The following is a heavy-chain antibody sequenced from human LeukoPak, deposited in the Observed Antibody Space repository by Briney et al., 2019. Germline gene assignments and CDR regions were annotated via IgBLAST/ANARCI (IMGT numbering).Heavy chain of an antibody. V-gene: IGHV1-8*01. CDR1: GYTFTSYD. CDR3: ARGLSRIVVVTYNGMDV. CDR2: MNPNSGNT. D-gene: IGHD3-22*01. Sequence: ASVKVSCKASGYTFTSYDINWVRQATGQGLEWMGWMNPNSGNTGYAQKFQGRVTMTRNTSISTAYMELSSLRSEDTAVYYCARGLSRIVVVTYNGMDVWGQGTTVTVSS. J-gene: IGHJ6*02.